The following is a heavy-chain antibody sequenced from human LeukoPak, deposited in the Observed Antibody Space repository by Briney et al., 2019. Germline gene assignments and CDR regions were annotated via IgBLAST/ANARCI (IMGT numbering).Heavy chain of an antibody. V-gene: IGHV1-24*01. J-gene: IGHJ5*02. CDR3: ATGSLVYSYGFDSWEPDNP. CDR1: GYILTELS. CDR2: FDPEDGET. Sequence: ASVKVSCKVSGYILTELSMHWVRQAPGKGLEWMGGFDPEDGETIYAQKFQGRVTMTEDTSTDTAYVELSSLRSEDTAVYYCATGSLVYSYGFDSWEPDNPWGQGTLVTVSS. D-gene: IGHD5-18*01.